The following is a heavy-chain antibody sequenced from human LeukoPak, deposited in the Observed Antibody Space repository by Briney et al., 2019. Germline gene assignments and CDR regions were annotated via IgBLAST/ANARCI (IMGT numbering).Heavy chain of an antibody. CDR2: IRYDGSNK. D-gene: IGHD3-10*01. J-gene: IGHJ4*02. Sequence: PGGSLRLSCAASGFTFSSFGMHWVRQAPGKGLEWVAFIRYDGSNKYYADSVKGRFTISRDNSKNTLYLQMNSLRAEDTAVYYCAKDGDGSVLLYYFDYWGQGTLVTVSS. CDR1: GFTFSSFG. CDR3: AKDGDGSVLLYYFDY. V-gene: IGHV3-30*02.